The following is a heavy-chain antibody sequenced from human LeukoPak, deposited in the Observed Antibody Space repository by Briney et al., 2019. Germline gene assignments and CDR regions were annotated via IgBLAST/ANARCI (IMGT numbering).Heavy chain of an antibody. Sequence: SGPTLVNPTQTLTLTCTFSGCSLIPTGVRMSWIRQPPGKALECLARIDWDDDRFYSASLKTRLTISKDDSKHQVVLALTNMDPVDTATYYCVRFTGSYFDFWGQGILVTVSS. J-gene: IGHJ4*02. CDR2: IDWDDDR. D-gene: IGHD1-26*01. CDR1: GCSLIPTGVR. CDR3: VRFTGSYFDF. V-gene: IGHV2-70*04.